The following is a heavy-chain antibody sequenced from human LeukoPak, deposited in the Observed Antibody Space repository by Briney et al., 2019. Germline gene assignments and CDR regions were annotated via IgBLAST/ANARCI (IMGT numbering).Heavy chain of an antibody. CDR1: GFTFTAYG. V-gene: IGHV3-23*01. CDR3: AKDSHWILFDD. CDR2: IGGSGTRT. J-gene: IGHJ4*02. D-gene: IGHD2-2*03. Sequence: GGTLRLSCSASGFTFTAYGMSWVRQAPGKGLEWVSGIGGSGTRTYYADSVKGRFTISRDNSKNTLYLQMNSLRDEDTAVYYCAKDSHWILFDDWGQGTLVTVSS.